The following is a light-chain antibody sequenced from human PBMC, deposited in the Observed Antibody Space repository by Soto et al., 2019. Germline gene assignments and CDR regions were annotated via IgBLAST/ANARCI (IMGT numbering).Light chain of an antibody. CDR1: SSDVGSYNV. V-gene: IGLV2-23*03. CDR2: EGT. CDR3: CSYAGSSTFVV. J-gene: IGLJ2*01. Sequence: QSVLTQPASVSGSPGQSITISCTGTSSDVGSYNVVSWYHQHPGKAPKLMIYEGTKRPSGVSTRFSGSKSGNTASLTISGLQAEDEANYYCCSYAGSSTFVVFGGGTKLTVL.